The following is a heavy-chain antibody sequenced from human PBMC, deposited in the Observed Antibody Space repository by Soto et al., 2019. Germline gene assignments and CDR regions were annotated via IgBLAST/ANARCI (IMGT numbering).Heavy chain of an antibody. D-gene: IGHD1-1*01. V-gene: IGHV3-53*03. CDR2: LYGTGST. Sequence: EVQLVESGGGLIQPGGSLRLSCAASGFNVSGTYMSWVRLPPGKGLEWVSLLYGTGSTHYPKSVKGRFTGSRDVSNNTFLLQMNTQRAEDSGMYYWVRDDRVPFTTGWSVAYWGRGTLVSVSS. J-gene: IGHJ4*02. CDR1: GFNVSGTY. CDR3: VRDDRVPFTTGWSVAY.